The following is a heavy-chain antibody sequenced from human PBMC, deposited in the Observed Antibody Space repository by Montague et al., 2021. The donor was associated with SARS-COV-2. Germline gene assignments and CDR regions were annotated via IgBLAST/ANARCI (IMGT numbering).Heavy chain of an antibody. V-gene: IGHV4-39*07. CDR2: IYYSGST. CDR1: GGSISSSSYY. CDR3: ARDTRITMIVVVQGYGMDV. Sequence: ETRSLTCTVSGGSISSSSYYWGWIRQPPGKGLEWIGSIYYSGSTYHNPSLKSRVTISVDTSKNQFSLKLSSVTAADTAVYYCARDTRITMIVVVQGYGMDVWGQGTTVTVSS. J-gene: IGHJ6*02. D-gene: IGHD3-22*01.